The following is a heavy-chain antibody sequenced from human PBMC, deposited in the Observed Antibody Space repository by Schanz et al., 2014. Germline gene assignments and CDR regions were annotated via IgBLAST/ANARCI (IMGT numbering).Heavy chain of an antibody. CDR3: ARDMLRRYGALEI. D-gene: IGHD2-8*01. CDR2: ISSSGGHI. CDR1: GFIFTSYS. J-gene: IGHJ3*02. V-gene: IGHV3-21*06. Sequence: EVQLVESGGGLVKSGGSLRLSCATSGFIFTSYSMHWVRQAPGKGLEWVSSISSSGGHIYYADSVRGRFTISRDNAKNSLFLQMNSLRADDTAVYYCARDMLRRYGALEIWGRGTMVTVSS.